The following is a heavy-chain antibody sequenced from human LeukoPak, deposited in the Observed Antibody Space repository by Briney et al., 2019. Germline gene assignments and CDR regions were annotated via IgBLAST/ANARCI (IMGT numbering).Heavy chain of an antibody. D-gene: IGHD3-22*01. CDR2: ISYDGNNK. Sequence: PGGSLRLSCAASGFTFSSYGMHWVRQAPGKGLEWVALISYDGNNKFYADSVKGRFAIPRDNSKNTLYLQVNSLRADDTAMYYCARGGYYYDTSGGAFDIWGQGTMVTVSS. CDR1: GFTFSSYG. V-gene: IGHV3-30*03. J-gene: IGHJ3*02. CDR3: ARGGYYYDTSGGAFDI.